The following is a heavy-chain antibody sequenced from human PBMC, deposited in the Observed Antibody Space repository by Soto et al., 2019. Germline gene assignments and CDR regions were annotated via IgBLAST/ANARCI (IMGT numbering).Heavy chain of an antibody. V-gene: IGHV1-3*01. CDR1: GYTFSNYA. CDR2: INVDNGNT. CDR3: ARDYYDFWSGFYDYYYGMDV. J-gene: IGHJ6*02. D-gene: IGHD3-3*01. Sequence: ASVKVSCKASGYTFSNYAMHWVRQGPGQRLEWMGWINVDNGNTRYSQKFQGRVTVTRDTSASTAYMELSSLSSEDTAVYYCARDYYDFWSGFYDYYYGMDVWGQGTTVTVSS.